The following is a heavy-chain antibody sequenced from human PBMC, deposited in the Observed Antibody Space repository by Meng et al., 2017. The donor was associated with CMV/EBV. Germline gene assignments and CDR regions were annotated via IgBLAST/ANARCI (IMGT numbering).Heavy chain of an antibody. CDR3: ASDSFGELFFDY. CDR2: IIPIFGTA. CDR1: GGTFSSYA. D-gene: IGHD3-10*01. Sequence: SVKVSCKASGGTFSSYAISWVRQAPGQGLEWMGGIIPIFGTANYAQKFQGRVTITTDESTSTAYMELSSLRSEDTAVYYCASDSFGELFFDYWGQGTLVTVSS. J-gene: IGHJ4*02. V-gene: IGHV1-69*05.